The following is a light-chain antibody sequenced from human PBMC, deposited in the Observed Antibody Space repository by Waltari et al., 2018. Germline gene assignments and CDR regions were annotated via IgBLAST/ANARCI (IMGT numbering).Light chain of an antibody. CDR1: RSVLYSSNNKNY. J-gene: IGKJ2*01. Sequence: DIVMTQSPDSLTVSLGERATINCKSSRSVLYSSNNKNYLAWYQQKPGQPPKLLIFWASTRESGVPDRFSGSGSGTDFTLTISSLQAEDVAVYYCQQYYSIPQTFGQGTKLEI. CDR3: QQYYSIPQT. V-gene: IGKV4-1*01. CDR2: WAS.